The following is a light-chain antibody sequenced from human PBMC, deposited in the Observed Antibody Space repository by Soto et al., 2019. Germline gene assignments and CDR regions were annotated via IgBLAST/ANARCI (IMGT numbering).Light chain of an antibody. V-gene: IGLV6-57*04. Sequence: NFMLTQPHSVSESPGKTVTVSCTRDSGSIASSSVQWFQQRPGSAPTTVIYEHNQRPSGVPDRFSGSIDSSSNSASLTISGLRAEDEADYSCQSYDSTVSVVFGGVTKLTVL. CDR1: SGSIASSS. CDR3: QSYDSTVSVV. J-gene: IGLJ2*01. CDR2: EHN.